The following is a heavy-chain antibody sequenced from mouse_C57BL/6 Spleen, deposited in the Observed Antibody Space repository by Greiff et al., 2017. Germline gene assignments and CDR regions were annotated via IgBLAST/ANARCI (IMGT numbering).Heavy chain of an antibody. Sequence: DVHLVESGGGLVKPGGSLKLSCAASGFTFSSYAMSWVRQTPEKRLEWVATISDGGSYTYYPDNVKGRFTISRDNAKNNLYLQMSHLKSEDTAMYYCARDQGTGAYYFDYWGQGTTLTVSS. J-gene: IGHJ2*01. CDR1: GFTFSSYA. D-gene: IGHD4-1*01. CDR2: ISDGGSYT. CDR3: ARDQGTGAYYFDY. V-gene: IGHV5-4*01.